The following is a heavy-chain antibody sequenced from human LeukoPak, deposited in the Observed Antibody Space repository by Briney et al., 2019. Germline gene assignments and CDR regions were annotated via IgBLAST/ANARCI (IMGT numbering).Heavy chain of an antibody. D-gene: IGHD3-10*01. CDR2: IYYSGST. J-gene: IGHJ5*02. V-gene: IGHV4-59*08. CDR1: GGSISSYY. Sequence: SETLSLTCTVSGGSISSYYWSWIRQPPGKGLEWIGYIYYSGSTNYNPSLKSRVTISVDTSKNQFSLKLSSVTAAATAVYYCARASITMVRGVPGWFDPWGQGTLVTVSS. CDR3: ARASITMVRGVPGWFDP.